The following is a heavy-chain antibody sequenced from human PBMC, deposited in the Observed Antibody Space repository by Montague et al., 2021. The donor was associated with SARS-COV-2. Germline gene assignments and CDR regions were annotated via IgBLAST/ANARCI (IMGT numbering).Heavy chain of an antibody. CDR2: TYYRSKWYN. V-gene: IGHV6-1*01. Sequence: CAISGDSVSSNSATWNWVRQSPSRGLEWLGRTYYRSKWYNDYAVSVRGRVTINPDTSKNQSSLQLNSVTPEDTAMYYCTSGREGNYNVMDVWGQGTTVTVSS. J-gene: IGHJ6*02. CDR3: TSGREGNYNVMDV. D-gene: IGHD1-1*01. CDR1: GDSVSSNSAT.